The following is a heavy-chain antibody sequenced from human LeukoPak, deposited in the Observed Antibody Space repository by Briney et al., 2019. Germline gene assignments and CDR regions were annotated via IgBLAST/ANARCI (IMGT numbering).Heavy chain of an antibody. CDR1: GYTFTSYA. Sequence: ASVKVSCKASGYTFTSYAMNWVRQAPGQGLEWMGWINTNTGNPTYVQGFTGRFVFSLDTSVSTAYLQISSLKAEDTAVYYCAVTGDPTGEIWYFDLWGRGTLVTVSS. V-gene: IGHV7-4-1*02. D-gene: IGHD7-27*01. J-gene: IGHJ2*01. CDR3: AVTGDPTGEIWYFDL. CDR2: INTNTGNP.